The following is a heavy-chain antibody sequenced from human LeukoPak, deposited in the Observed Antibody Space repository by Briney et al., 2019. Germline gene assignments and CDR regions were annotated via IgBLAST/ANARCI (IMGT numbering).Heavy chain of an antibody. CDR3: ARDSTNSFDY. CDR1: GFTFSSYS. Sequence: PGGSLRLSCAASGFTFSSYSMNWVRQAPGKGLQWVSYISDSGGTMYYADSVKGRFTISRDNAKNSLYLQMNSLRDGDTAVYYCARDSTNSFDYWGQGALVTVSS. V-gene: IGHV3-48*02. CDR2: ISDSGGTM. J-gene: IGHJ4*02.